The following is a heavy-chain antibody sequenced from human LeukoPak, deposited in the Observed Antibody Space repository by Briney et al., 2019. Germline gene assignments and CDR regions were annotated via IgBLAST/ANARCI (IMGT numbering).Heavy chain of an antibody. V-gene: IGHV4-34*01. CDR2: INHSGFT. CDR3: ARTPYYYYYGMDV. J-gene: IGHJ6*02. Sequence: SETLSLTCSVYGGSFSGYYWSWIRQPPGKGLEWIGEINHSGFTNYNPSLKSRVTISVDTSKNHFPLKLSSVTAADTAVYYCARTPYYYYYGMDVWGQGTTVTVSS. D-gene: IGHD2-15*01. CDR1: GGSFSGYY.